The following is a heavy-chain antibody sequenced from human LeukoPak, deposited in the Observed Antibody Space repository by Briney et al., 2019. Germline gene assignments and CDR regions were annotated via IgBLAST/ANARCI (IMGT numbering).Heavy chain of an antibody. Sequence: QPGGSLRLSCVASGFTFTSYWMSWVRQAPGKGLEWVANIKQDGSEKYYVDSVKGRFTISRDNAKNSLYLQMNSLRAEDTAVYYCARRRVASYYFDYWGQGTLVTVSS. CDR1: GFTFTSYW. D-gene: IGHD5-12*01. CDR2: IKQDGSEK. V-gene: IGHV3-7*01. J-gene: IGHJ4*02. CDR3: ARRRVASYYFDY.